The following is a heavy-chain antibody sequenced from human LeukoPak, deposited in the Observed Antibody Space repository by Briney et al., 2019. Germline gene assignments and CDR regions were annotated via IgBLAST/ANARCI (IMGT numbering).Heavy chain of an antibody. CDR2: ISSSSSYI. CDR1: GFTFSIHS. Sequence: GGSLRLSCAASGFTFSIHSMNWVRQAPGKGLEWVSSISSSSSYIYYADSVKGRFTISRDNAKNSLYLQMNSLRAEDTAVYYCARARLGLPLDYWGQGTLVTVSS. CDR3: ARARLGLPLDY. J-gene: IGHJ4*02. D-gene: IGHD7-27*01. V-gene: IGHV3-21*01.